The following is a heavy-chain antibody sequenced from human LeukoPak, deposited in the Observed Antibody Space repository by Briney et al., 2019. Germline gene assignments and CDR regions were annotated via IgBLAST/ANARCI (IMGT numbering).Heavy chain of an antibody. CDR3: LAADAFDI. V-gene: IGHV3-30*02. CDR1: GFTFSSYG. CDR2: IRYDGSNK. Sequence: GGSLRLSCAASGFTFSSYGMHWVRQAPGKGLEWVAFIRYDGSNKYYADSAKGRFTISRDNSKNTLYLQMNSLRAEDTAVYYCLAADAFDIWGQGTMVTVSS. J-gene: IGHJ3*02.